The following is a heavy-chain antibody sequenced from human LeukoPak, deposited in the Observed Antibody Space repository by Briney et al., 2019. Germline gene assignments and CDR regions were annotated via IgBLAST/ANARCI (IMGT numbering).Heavy chain of an antibody. V-gene: IGHV4-34*01. J-gene: IGHJ5*02. CDR1: GGSFSGYY. D-gene: IGHD3-10*01. CDR3: AREVRGRYYYGSGSDAGNWFDP. Sequence: SETLSLTCAVYGGSFSGYYWSWIRQPPGKGLEWIGEINHSGSTNYNPSLKSRVTISVDTSKNQFSLKLSSVTAADTAVYYCAREVRGRYYYGSGSDAGNWFDPWGQGTLVTVSS. CDR2: INHSGST.